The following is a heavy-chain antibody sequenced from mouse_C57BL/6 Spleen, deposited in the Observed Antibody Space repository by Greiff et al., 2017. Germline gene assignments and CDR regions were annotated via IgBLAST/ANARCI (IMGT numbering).Heavy chain of an antibody. CDR2: FHPYNDDT. D-gene: IGHD1-1*01. Sequence: VKLMESGAELVKPGASVKMSCKASGYTFTTYPIEWMKQNHGKSLEWIGNFHPYNDDTKYNEKFKGKATLTVEKSSSTVYLELSRLTSDDSAVYYCARGVYYYGSSPLFDYWGQGTTLTVSS. V-gene: IGHV1-47*01. CDR1: GYTFTTYP. CDR3: ARGVYYYGSSPLFDY. J-gene: IGHJ2*01.